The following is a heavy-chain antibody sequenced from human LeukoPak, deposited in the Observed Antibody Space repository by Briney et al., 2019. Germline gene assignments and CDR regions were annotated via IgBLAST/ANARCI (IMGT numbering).Heavy chain of an antibody. D-gene: IGHD3-22*01. CDR3: ARVSPRYYDSSGYNDAFDI. CDR1: GGSISSYY. CDR2: IYYSGST. V-gene: IGHV4-59*01. Sequence: SGTLSLTCTVSGGSISSYYWSWIRQPPGKGLEWVGYIYYSGSTNYNPSLKSRVTISVDTSKNQFSLKLSSVTAADTAVYYCARVSPRYYDSSGYNDAFDIWGQGTMVTVSS. J-gene: IGHJ3*02.